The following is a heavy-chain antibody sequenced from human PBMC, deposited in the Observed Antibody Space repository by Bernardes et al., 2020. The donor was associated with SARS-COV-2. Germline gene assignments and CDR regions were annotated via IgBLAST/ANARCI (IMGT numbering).Heavy chain of an antibody. Sequence: GGSLRLSCAASGFPFSTNAMSWVRQAPGKGLEWVSGSGTDGNTHHADSVRGRFTISRDNAKNMLYLQMNSLRAEDTAVYYCAKDLHYWSAMDVWGQGTTVTVSS. CDR2: SGTDGNT. CDR1: GFPFSTNA. V-gene: IGHV3-23*01. J-gene: IGHJ6*02. CDR3: AKDLHYWSAMDV. D-gene: IGHD1-1*01.